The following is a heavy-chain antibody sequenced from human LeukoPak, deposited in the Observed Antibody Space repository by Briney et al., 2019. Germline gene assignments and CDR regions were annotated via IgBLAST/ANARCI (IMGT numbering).Heavy chain of an antibody. CDR1: GGSFNGYY. J-gene: IGHJ6*02. V-gene: IGHV4-34*01. D-gene: IGHD1-26*01. CDR3: ARVLVVGYGMDV. Sequence: SETLSLTCAVYGGSFNGYYWNWIRQPPGKGLEWIGEINHSGSTNYNPSLKSRVTISLDTSKNQFSLKLSSVTAADTAVYYCARVLVVGYGMDVWGQGTTVTVSS. CDR2: INHSGST.